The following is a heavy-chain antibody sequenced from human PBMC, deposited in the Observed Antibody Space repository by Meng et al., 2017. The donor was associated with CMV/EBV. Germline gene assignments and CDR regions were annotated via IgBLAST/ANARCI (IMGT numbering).Heavy chain of an antibody. CDR2: INSDGSST. Sequence: GESLKISCAASGFTFDDYAIHWVRQAPGKGLVWVSRINSDGSSTSYADSVKGRFTISRDNAKNTLYLQMNSLRAEDTAVYYCARAYSGDYWGQGTLVTVSS. J-gene: IGHJ4*02. V-gene: IGHV3-74*01. D-gene: IGHD5-12*01. CDR1: GFTFDDYA. CDR3: ARAYSGDY.